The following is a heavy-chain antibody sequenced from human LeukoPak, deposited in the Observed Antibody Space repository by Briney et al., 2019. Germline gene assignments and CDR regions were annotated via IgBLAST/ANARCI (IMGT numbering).Heavy chain of an antibody. CDR2: IYYSGST. J-gene: IGHJ6*03. CDR1: GGSISSSSYY. V-gene: IGHV4-39*02. CDR3: AREVGYCSSTSCSGYYYYMDV. Sequence: SETLSLTCTVSGGSISSSSYYWGWIRQPPGKGLEWIGSIYYSGSTYYNPSLKSRVTISVDTSKNQFSLKLSSVTAADTAVCYCAREVGYCSSTSCSGYYYYMDVWGKGTTVTVSS. D-gene: IGHD2-2*03.